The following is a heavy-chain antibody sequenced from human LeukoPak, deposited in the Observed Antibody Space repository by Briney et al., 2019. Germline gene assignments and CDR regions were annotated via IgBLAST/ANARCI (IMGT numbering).Heavy chain of an antibody. V-gene: IGHV1-18*01. CDR3: ARDLRYGSGWSASGMDV. CDR1: GYTFTSHG. Sequence: GASVKVSCKASGYTFTSHGISWVRQAPGQGLEWMGWISTYNGNTNYAQKLQGRVSMTTDTSTSTAYMDLRSLRSDDTAVYYCARDLRYGSGWSASGMDVWGKGTTVTISS. J-gene: IGHJ6*03. D-gene: IGHD6-19*01. CDR2: ISTYNGNT.